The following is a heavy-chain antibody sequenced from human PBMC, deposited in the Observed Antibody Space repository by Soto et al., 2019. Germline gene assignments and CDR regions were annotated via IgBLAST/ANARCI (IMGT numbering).Heavy chain of an antibody. CDR1: RFMFTSAA. Sequence: AVTVYCTTPRFMFTSAAVQWARQARGQRLEWIGWLVVGSGNTHYAQHFQERVTLTRDMSTGTAYMELSSLRSEDTAVYYCARDSSSWSIWLDPWGQGTLVTVSS. CDR3: ARDSSSWSIWLDP. V-gene: IGHV1-58*01. D-gene: IGHD6-13*01. J-gene: IGHJ5*02. CDR2: LVVGSGNT.